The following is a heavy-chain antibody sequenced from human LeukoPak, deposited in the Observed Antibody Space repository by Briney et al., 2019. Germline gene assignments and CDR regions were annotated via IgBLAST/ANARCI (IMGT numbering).Heavy chain of an antibody. CDR1: GGSLSDYY. CDR3: ARVRDWFDP. J-gene: IGHJ5*02. V-gene: IGHV4-34*01. CDR2: IWYSGST. Sequence: PSETLSLTCAVYGGSLSDYYWSWIRQPPGKGLEWIGYIWYSGSTYYNPPLKSRVTISVDTSKDQFFLKLSSVTAADTAMYYCARVRDWFDPWGQGTLVTVSS. D-gene: IGHD4/OR15-4a*01.